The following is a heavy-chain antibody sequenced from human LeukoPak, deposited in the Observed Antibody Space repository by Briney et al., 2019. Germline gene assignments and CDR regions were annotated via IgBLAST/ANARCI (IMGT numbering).Heavy chain of an antibody. V-gene: IGHV3-23*01. J-gene: IGHJ4*02. CDR3: AKDRIPDGKYSIDF. CDR1: GFTFSTYA. Sequence: GGSLRLSCEASGFTFSTYAMNWVRQAPGKGLEWVSVIAGDGGGIHYAGSASGRFTISRDNFRNTLYLQMNSLRVEDTAVYYCAKDRIPDGKYSIDFWGQGTLVTVSS. CDR2: IAGDGGGI. D-gene: IGHD5-24*01.